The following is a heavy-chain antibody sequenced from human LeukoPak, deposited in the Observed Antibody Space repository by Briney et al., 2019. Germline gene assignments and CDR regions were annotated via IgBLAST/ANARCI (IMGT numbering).Heavy chain of an antibody. D-gene: IGHD3-22*01. CDR3: AEDSYYYDSSGYYYGDTFDY. CDR2: ISGSGGST. Sequence: SCKASGGTFSSYAMSWVRQAPGKGLEWVSAISGSGGSTYYADSVKGRFTISRDNSKNTLYLQMNSLRAEDTAVYYCAEDSYYYDSSGYYYGDTFDYWGQGTLVTVSS. CDR1: GGTFSSYA. J-gene: IGHJ4*02. V-gene: IGHV3-23*01.